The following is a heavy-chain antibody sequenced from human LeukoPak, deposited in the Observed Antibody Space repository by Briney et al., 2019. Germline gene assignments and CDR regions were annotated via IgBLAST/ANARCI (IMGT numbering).Heavy chain of an antibody. CDR1: GFTFSSYW. J-gene: IGHJ4*02. CDR3: ARDRGWGLRFLDY. D-gene: IGHD4-17*01. V-gene: IGHV3-7*01. Sequence: PGGSLRLSCAASGFTFSSYWMTWVRQAPGKGLEWVANIKQDGSEKYYVDSVKGRFTISRDNAKNSLYLQTDSLRAEDTAMYFCARDRGWGLRFLDYWGQGTLVTVSS. CDR2: IKQDGSEK.